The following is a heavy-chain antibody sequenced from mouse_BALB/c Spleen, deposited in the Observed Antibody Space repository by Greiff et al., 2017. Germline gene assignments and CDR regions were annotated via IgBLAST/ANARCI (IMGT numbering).Heavy chain of an antibody. CDR1: GYTFTNYW. V-gene: IGHV1-63*02. CDR2: IYPGGGYT. Sequence: VQLQQSGAELVRPGTSVKISCKASGYTFTNYWLGWVKQRPGHGLEWIGDIYPGGGYTNYNEKFKGKATLTADTSSSTAYMQLSSLTSEDSAVYFCARPTTASYFDVWGAGTTVTVSS. D-gene: IGHD1-2*01. J-gene: IGHJ1*01. CDR3: ARPTTASYFDV.